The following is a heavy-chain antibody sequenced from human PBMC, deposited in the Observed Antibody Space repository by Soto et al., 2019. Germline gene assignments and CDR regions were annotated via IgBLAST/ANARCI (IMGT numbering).Heavy chain of an antibody. Sequence: VEAQEVGPGMVKAFGNLFPPCPVSGGPLQRSKWWRWVRQPPGKGLGGIGEIYHCGGTNYNPSLKSRVTISVDKSKNQFSLKLSSVTAADTAVYSCARTPWDGYTGYYFDYWGQGTLVTVSS. V-gene: IGHV4-4*02. D-gene: IGHD5-18*01. CDR3: ARTPWDGYTGYYFDY. J-gene: IGHJ4*02. CDR2: IYHCGGT. CDR1: GGPLQRSKW.